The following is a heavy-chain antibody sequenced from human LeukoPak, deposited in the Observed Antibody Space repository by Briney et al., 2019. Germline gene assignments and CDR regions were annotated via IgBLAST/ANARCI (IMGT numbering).Heavy chain of an antibody. V-gene: IGHV5-51*01. CDR1: GYSFTSYW. Sequence: GESLKISCKGSGYSFTSYWIAWVRQMPGKGLEWVGIIYPGDPDTRYSPSFQGQVIISADKSISTAYLQWSSLKASDTAIYYCARRGNDLDYWGQGTLVTVSS. J-gene: IGHJ4*02. D-gene: IGHD1-1*01. CDR3: ARRGNDLDY. CDR2: IYPGDPDT.